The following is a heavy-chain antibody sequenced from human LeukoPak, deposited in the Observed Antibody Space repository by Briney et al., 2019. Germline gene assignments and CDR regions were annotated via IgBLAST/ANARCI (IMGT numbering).Heavy chain of an antibody. V-gene: IGHV3-48*04. D-gene: IGHD4-17*01. CDR2: ISSSSSTI. J-gene: IGHJ4*02. CDR3: ARETGYGDYSYYFDY. CDR1: GFTFSSYS. Sequence: GGSLRLSCAASGFTFSSYSMNWVRQAPGKGLEWVSYISSSSSTIYYADSVKGRFTISRDNAKNSLYLQMNSLRAEDTAVYYCARETGYGDYSYYFDYWGQGTLVTVSS.